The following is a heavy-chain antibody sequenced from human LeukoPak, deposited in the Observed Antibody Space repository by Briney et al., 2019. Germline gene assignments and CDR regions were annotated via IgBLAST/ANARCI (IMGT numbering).Heavy chain of an antibody. V-gene: IGHV3-74*01. CDR1: GFTFSSYW. CDR3: ARSSRRGIAVAGTLPDY. D-gene: IGHD6-19*01. Sequence: GGSLRLSCAASGFTFSSYWMHWVRQAPGKGLVWVSRINSDGSSSSYADSVKGRFTISRDNAKNTLYLQMNSLRAEDTAVYYCARSSRRGIAVAGTLPDYWGQGTLVTVS. CDR2: INSDGSSS. J-gene: IGHJ4*02.